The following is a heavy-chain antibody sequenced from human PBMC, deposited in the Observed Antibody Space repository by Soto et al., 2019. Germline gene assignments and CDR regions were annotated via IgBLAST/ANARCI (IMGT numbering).Heavy chain of an antibody. V-gene: IGHV4-4*02. J-gene: IGHJ3*02. CDR1: GGSISSRNW. D-gene: IGHD3-10*01. Sequence: VQLEESGPGLVKPSGTLSLTCAVSGGSISSRNWWRWVRQPPGKGLEWIGEIYHSGSTNYNPSLKSRVTISVDKSKNQFSLKLSSVTAADTAVYYCASKFGELLADAFDIWGQGTTVTVSS. CDR2: IYHSGST. CDR3: ASKFGELLADAFDI.